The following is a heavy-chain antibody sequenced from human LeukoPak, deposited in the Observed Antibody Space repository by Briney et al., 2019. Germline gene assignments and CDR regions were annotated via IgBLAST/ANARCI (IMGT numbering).Heavy chain of an antibody. CDR2: IQTDASNT. Sequence: GGSLRLSCAASGFTFTTYWMHWGRQVPGKGLVWVSRIQTDASNTDYAASGKGRFNISKDNAKNTLYLQMNSLRAEDTAVYYCARMGPYGSGSYAVDYWGQGTLVTVSS. CDR1: GFTFTTYW. J-gene: IGHJ4*02. CDR3: ARMGPYGSGSYAVDY. V-gene: IGHV3-74*01. D-gene: IGHD3-10*01.